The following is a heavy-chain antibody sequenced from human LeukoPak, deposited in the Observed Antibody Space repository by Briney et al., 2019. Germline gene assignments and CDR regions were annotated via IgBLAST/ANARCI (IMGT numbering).Heavy chain of an antibody. J-gene: IGHJ3*02. CDR3: ARPPYSGSYYGAFDI. CDR1: GGSISSSSYY. Sequence: PSETLSLTCTVSGGSISSSSYYWGWIRQPPGKGLEWIGSIYYSGSTYYNPSLKSRVTISVDTSKNQFSLKLSSVTAADTAVYYCARPPYSGSYYGAFDIWGQGTMVTVSS. D-gene: IGHD1-26*01. V-gene: IGHV4-39*01. CDR2: IYYSGST.